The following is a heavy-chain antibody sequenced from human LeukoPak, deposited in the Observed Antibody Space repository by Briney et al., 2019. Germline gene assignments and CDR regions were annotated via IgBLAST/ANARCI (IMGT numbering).Heavy chain of an antibody. CDR1: GMTFKNYW. Sequence: GGSLRLSCAVSGMTFKNYWMSWFRQTPGKGLEWVSGISGSGGSTYYADTVKGRFTISRDNSKNTFYLQMNSLRAEDTAVYYCARGPYCSGGSCYSLGEFDPWGQGTLVTVSS. CDR2: ISGSGGST. CDR3: ARGPYCSGGSCYSLGEFDP. V-gene: IGHV3-23*01. D-gene: IGHD2-15*01. J-gene: IGHJ5*02.